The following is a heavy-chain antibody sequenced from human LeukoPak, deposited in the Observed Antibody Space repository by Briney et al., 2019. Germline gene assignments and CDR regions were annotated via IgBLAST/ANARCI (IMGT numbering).Heavy chain of an antibody. V-gene: IGHV3-30*18. CDR2: ISYDGGNK. CDR1: GFTFSSYG. Sequence: GRSLRLSCAASGFTFSSYGMHWVRQAPGKGLEWVAVISYDGGNKYYADSVKGRFTISRDNSKNTLYLQMNSLRAEDTAVYYCAKSQDLEPDQTMYYYDSSGYDAFDIWGQGTMVTVSS. CDR3: AKSQDLEPDQTMYYYDSSGYDAFDI. D-gene: IGHD3-22*01. J-gene: IGHJ3*02.